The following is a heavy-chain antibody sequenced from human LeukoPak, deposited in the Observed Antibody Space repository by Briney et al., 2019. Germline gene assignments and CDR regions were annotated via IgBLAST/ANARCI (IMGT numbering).Heavy chain of an antibody. CDR2: IYSGGST. V-gene: IGHV3-53*01. Sequence: TGGSLRLSCAASGLTVSSNYMSWVRQAPGKGLEWVSVIYSGGSTYYADSVKGRFTISRDNSKNTLYLQMNSLRAEDTAVYYCARDGGYCSSTSCPAIDYWGQGTLVTVSS. J-gene: IGHJ4*02. CDR3: ARDGGYCSSTSCPAIDY. D-gene: IGHD2-2*01. CDR1: GLTVSSNY.